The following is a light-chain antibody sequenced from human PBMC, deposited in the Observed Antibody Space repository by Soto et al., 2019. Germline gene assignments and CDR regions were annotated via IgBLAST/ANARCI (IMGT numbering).Light chain of an antibody. J-gene: IGLJ2*01. CDR1: RSNIGYNY. Sequence: QSVLTQPPSVSAAPGQKVTISCSGSRSNIGYNYVSWYQHLPGTAPKLLIYDNNKRPSRIPDRFSGSKSGTSATLGITGLQAGDEVDYYCGTWDSSLSAGVFGGGTKLTVL. CDR3: GTWDSSLSAGV. CDR2: DNN. V-gene: IGLV1-51*01.